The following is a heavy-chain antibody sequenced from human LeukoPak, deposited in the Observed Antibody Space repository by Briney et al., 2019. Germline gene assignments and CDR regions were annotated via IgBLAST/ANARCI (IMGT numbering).Heavy chain of an antibody. V-gene: IGHV4-39*01. CDR1: GVSISSSSHY. CDR3: AGSFIVQEYHFDP. CDR2: IYHSGTT. Sequence: PSETLSLTCSVSGVSISSSSHYWVWIRQSPGRGLEWIGNIYHSGTTYRNPSLKSRVTMSVDISRNQFSLNLSSVTAADTAVYYCAGSFIVQEYHFDPWGQGTVVTVSS. J-gene: IGHJ5*02. D-gene: IGHD2-15*01.